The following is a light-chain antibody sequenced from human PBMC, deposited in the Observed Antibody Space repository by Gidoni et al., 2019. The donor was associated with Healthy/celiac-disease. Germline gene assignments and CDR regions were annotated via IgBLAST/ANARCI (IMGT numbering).Light chain of an antibody. CDR1: QSFSSN. J-gene: IGKJ1*01. CDR2: GAS. V-gene: IGKV3-15*01. CDR3: QQYNNWPKT. Sequence: IVMTQSPATLSVSPGERATLSCRASQSFSSNLAWYQQKPGKAPRLLIYGASTRATGIPARFSGSGSGTEFTLTISSLQSEDFAVYYCQQYNNWPKTFGQGTKVEIK.